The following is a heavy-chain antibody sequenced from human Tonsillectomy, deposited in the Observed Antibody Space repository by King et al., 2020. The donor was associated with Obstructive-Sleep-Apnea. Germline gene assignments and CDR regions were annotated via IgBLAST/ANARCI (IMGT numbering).Heavy chain of an antibody. Sequence: VQLQESGPGLVKPSETLSLTCTVSGGSISSYYWSWIRQPPGKGLEWIGYIYYSGSTNYNPSLKSRVTISVDTSKNQFSLKLSSVTAADTAVYYCARGMIVVVVAATRVDWYFDLWGRGTLVTVSS. D-gene: IGHD2-15*01. CDR1: GGSISSYY. J-gene: IGHJ2*01. CDR2: IYYSGST. V-gene: IGHV4-59*01. CDR3: ARGMIVVVVAATRVDWYFDL.